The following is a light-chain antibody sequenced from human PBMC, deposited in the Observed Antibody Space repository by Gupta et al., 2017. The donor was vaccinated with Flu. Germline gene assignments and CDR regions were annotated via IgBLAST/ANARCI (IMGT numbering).Light chain of an antibody. CDR3: YSAADNNLV. J-gene: IGLJ2*01. Sequence: SYELTQPSSVSVSPGQTAKITCSGDILPKKYARWFQQKPGQAPVLVIYKDTERPAGIPGRFSGSSSGTTVTLTISGTQVEDEADYYCYSAADNNLVFGGGTKLTVL. CDR1: ILPKKY. V-gene: IGLV3-27*01. CDR2: KDT.